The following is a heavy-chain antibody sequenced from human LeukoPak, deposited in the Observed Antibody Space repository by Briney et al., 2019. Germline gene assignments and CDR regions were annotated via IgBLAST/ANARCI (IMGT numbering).Heavy chain of an antibody. CDR3: ARLGYCSSASCYYGMDV. CDR2: IDPRDSYT. Sequence: GESLKISCKGSGYSFTSYWIIWVRQMPGKGLEWMGRIDPRDSYTNYSPSFQGHVTISVDKSISTAYLQWSSLKASDTAMYYCARLGYCSSASCYYGMDVWGQGTTITVSS. V-gene: IGHV5-10-1*01. CDR1: GYSFTSYW. D-gene: IGHD2-2*01. J-gene: IGHJ6*02.